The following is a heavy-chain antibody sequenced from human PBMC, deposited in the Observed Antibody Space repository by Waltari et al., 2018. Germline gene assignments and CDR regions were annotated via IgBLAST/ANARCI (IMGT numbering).Heavy chain of an antibody. CDR2: IRYDGSNK. J-gene: IGHJ6*02. D-gene: IGHD2-8*01. CDR3: AKEMDSHGMDV. V-gene: IGHV3-30*02. CDR1: GFTFSSYG. Sequence: QVQLVESGRGVVQPGGSLRLSCAASGFTFSSYGMHWVRQAPGKGLEWVAFIRYDGSNKYYADSVKGRFTISRDNSKNTLYLQMNSLRAEDTAVYYCAKEMDSHGMDVWGQGTTVTVSS.